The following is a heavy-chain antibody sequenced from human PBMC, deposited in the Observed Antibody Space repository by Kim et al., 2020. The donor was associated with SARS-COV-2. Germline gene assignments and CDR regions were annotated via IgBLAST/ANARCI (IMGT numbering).Heavy chain of an antibody. J-gene: IGHJ6*02. CDR1: GFTFSSYA. Sequence: GGSLRLSCAASGFTFSSYAMSWVRQAPGKGLEWVSAISGSGGSTYYADSVKGRFTISRDNSKNTLYLQMNSLRAEDTAVYYCAKARPEWFGELFFPSDYYYGMDVWGQGTTVTVSS. D-gene: IGHD3-10*01. CDR3: AKARPEWFGELFFPSDYYYGMDV. CDR2: ISGSGGST. V-gene: IGHV3-23*01.